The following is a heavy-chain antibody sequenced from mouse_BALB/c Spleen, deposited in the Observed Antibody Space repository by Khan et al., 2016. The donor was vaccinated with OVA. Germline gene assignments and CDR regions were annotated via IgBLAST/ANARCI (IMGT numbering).Heavy chain of an antibody. CDR2: INTDTGEP. CDR3: ARGARYRYDDY. CDR1: GYTFTNYG. J-gene: IGHJ1*01. V-gene: IGHV9-3-1*01. Sequence: QIQLVQSGPELKQPGETVKISCKASGYTFTNYGMHWVKQAPGKGLKWMGWINTDTGEPTYTDDFTGRFACSVESSASTAYLQINSLQAEDTATYYCARGARYRYDDYWGAGTTVTVSS.